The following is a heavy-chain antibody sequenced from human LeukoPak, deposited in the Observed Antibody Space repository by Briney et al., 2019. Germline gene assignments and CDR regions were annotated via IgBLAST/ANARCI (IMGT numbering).Heavy chain of an antibody. CDR1: GFSFSSYG. V-gene: IGHV3-30*18. Sequence: GGSLRLSCVASGFSFSSYGMHWVRQAPGKGLEWVAVISYDGSNKYYADSVKGRFTISRDNSKNTLYLQMNSLRAEDTAVYYCAKALDYYDTSHAFDIWGQGTMVTVSS. CDR2: ISYDGSNK. D-gene: IGHD3-22*01. J-gene: IGHJ3*02. CDR3: AKALDYYDTSHAFDI.